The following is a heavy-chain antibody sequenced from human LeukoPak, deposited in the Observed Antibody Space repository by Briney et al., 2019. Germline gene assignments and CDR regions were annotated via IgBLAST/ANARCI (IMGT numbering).Heavy chain of an antibody. J-gene: IGHJ4*02. CDR2: IYHSGTT. D-gene: IGHD3-10*01. CDR1: GGSISSYY. CDR3: AKHYMGSYDNRGLDS. Sequence: SETLSLTCTVSGGSISSYYWSWIRQPPGKGLEWIGSIYHSGTTYYNPSLKSRVTISVDTSKNQFSLKLSSVTAADTAVYYCAKHYMGSYDNRGLDSWGQGTLVTVSS. V-gene: IGHV4-59*04.